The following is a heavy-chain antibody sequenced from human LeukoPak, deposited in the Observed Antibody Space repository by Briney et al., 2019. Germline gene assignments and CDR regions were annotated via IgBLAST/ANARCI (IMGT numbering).Heavy chain of an antibody. V-gene: IGHV3-9*01. J-gene: IGHJ5*02. CDR1: GFTFDDYA. Sequence: GGSLRLSCAASGFTFDDYAMHWVRQAPGKGLEWVSGISWNSGSIGYADSVKGRFTISRDNAKNSLYLQMNSLRAEDTALYYCAKDMGSGWLNWFDPWGQGTLVTVSS. CDR2: ISWNSGSI. CDR3: AKDMGSGWLNWFDP. D-gene: IGHD6-19*01.